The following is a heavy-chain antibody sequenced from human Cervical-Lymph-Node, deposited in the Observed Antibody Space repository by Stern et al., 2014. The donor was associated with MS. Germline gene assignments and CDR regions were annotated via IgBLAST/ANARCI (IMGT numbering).Heavy chain of an antibody. J-gene: IGHJ4*02. CDR2: ISHYNGNT. Sequence: VQLVESGAEVKKPGASVNVSCKTSGYTFTYYAISWIRQAPGQGLELVGWISHYNGNTHFVQKLQGRVAMTTDTSTSTAYMELRSLRSDDTAIYYCARDDDYTRRAIDYWGQGTLVTVSS. D-gene: IGHD4-11*01. V-gene: IGHV1-18*01. CDR1: GYTFTYYA. CDR3: ARDDDYTRRAIDY.